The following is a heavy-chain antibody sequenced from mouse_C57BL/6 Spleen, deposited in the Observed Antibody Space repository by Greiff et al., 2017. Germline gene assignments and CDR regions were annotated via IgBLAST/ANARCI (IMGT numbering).Heavy chain of an antibody. CDR2: ISYDGSN. Sequence: EVKLMESGPGLVKPSQSLSLTCSVTGYSITSGYYWNWIRQFPGNKLEWMGYISYDGSNNYNPSLKNRISITRDTSKNQFFLKLNSVTTEDTATYYCAREGTYYSNLYYCDYWGQGTTLTVSS. D-gene: IGHD2-5*01. V-gene: IGHV3-6*01. J-gene: IGHJ2*01. CDR1: GYSITSGYY. CDR3: AREGTYYSNLYYCDY.